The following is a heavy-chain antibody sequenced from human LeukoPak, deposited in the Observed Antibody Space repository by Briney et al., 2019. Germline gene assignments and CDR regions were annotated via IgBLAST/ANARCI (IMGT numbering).Heavy chain of an antibody. Sequence: GGSLRLSCAASGFTFSSYAMSWVRQAPGKGLEWVSTINNNGDSTYYADSVKGRFTISRDNSKNTLYLQMNSLRAEDTAVYYCARDPSPYYYYGMDVWGQGTTVTVSS. V-gene: IGHV3-23*01. CDR1: GFTFSSYA. CDR2: INNNGDST. J-gene: IGHJ6*02. CDR3: ARDPSPYYYYGMDV. D-gene: IGHD6-6*01.